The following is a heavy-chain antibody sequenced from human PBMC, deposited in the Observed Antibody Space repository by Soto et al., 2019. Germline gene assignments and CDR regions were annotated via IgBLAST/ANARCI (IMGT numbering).Heavy chain of an antibody. CDR2: IIPIFGTA. CDR1: GGTFSSYA. D-gene: IGHD5-12*01. Sequence: ASVKVSCKASGGTFSSYAISWVRQAPGQGLEWMGGIIPIFGTANYAQKFQGRVTITADESTSTAYMELSSLRSEDTAVYYCARTRGLEMATIRPTELDYWGQGTLVTVSS. V-gene: IGHV1-69*13. J-gene: IGHJ4*02. CDR3: ARTRGLEMATIRPTELDY.